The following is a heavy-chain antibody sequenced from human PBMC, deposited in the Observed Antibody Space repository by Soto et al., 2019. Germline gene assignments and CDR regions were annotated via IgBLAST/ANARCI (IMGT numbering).Heavy chain of an antibody. CDR3: ARDPEDTAMGLFDY. J-gene: IGHJ4*02. D-gene: IGHD5-18*01. V-gene: IGHV3-48*02. CDR2: ISNSSSTI. Sequence: GGSLRLSCAASGFTFSSYSMNWVRQAPGKGLEWVSYISNSSSTIYYADSVKGRFTISRDNAKNSLYLQMNSLRDEDTAVYYCARDPEDTAMGLFDYWGQGTLVTVSS. CDR1: GFTFSSYS.